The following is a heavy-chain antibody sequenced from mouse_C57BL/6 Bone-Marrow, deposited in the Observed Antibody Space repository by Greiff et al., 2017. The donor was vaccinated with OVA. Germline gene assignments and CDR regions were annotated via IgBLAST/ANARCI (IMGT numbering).Heavy chain of an antibody. CDR2: IYPRSGNT. D-gene: IGHD1-1*01. CDR1: GYTFTSYG. Sequence: LVESGAELARPGASVKLSCKASGYTFTSYGISWVKQRTGQGLEWIGEIYPRSGNTYYNEKFKGKATLTADKSSSTAYMELRSLTSEDSAVYFCARWYYGLGFAYWGQGTLVTVSA. CDR3: ARWYYGLGFAY. V-gene: IGHV1-81*01. J-gene: IGHJ3*01.